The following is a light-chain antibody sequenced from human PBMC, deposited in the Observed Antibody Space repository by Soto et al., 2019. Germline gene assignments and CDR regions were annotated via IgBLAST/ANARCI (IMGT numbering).Light chain of an antibody. CDR2: DAS. V-gene: IGKV3D-20*01. CDR3: QQYGSSPPYT. J-gene: IGKJ2*01. CDR1: QSVSNSY. Sequence: EIVLTQSPATLSLSPGERATLSCGASQSVSNSYLAWYQQKPGLAPRLLIYDASSRATGIPDRFSGSGSGTDFTLTISRQEPEDFAVYYCQQYGSSPPYTFGQGTKLEIK.